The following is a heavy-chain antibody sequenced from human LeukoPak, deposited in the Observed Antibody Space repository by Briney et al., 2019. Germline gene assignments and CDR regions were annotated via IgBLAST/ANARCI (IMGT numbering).Heavy chain of an antibody. J-gene: IGHJ6*03. CDR2: IHTSGST. D-gene: IGHD5-12*01. Sequence: NASQTLSLTCTVSGGSISSGSYYWSWIRQPAGKGLEWIGRIHTSGSTNYNPSLKSRVTISVDTSKNQFSLKLSSVTAADTAVYYCARVPADIVATYYMDVWGKGTTVTVSS. V-gene: IGHV4-61*02. CDR3: ARVPADIVATYYMDV. CDR1: GGSISSGSYY.